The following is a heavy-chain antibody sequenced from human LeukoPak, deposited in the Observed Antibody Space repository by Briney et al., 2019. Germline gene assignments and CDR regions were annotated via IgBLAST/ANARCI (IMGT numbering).Heavy chain of an antibody. D-gene: IGHD5-18*01. CDR3: ARGGYTYGVDH. CDR2: IYNGGTA. Sequence: PGGSLRLSCAASGFSVSSIYMSWVRQAPGKGLEFVSVIYNGGTAFSADSVKGRFTISTDSPKNTLYLQMNSLRAEDTAIYYCARGGYTYGVDHWGQGTLVTVSS. CDR1: GFSVSSIY. V-gene: IGHV3-53*01. J-gene: IGHJ5*02.